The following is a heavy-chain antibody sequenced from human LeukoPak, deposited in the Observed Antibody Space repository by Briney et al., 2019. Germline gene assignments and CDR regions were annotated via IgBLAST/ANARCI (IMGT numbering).Heavy chain of an antibody. CDR2: IYTSGST. V-gene: IGHV4-61*02. J-gene: IGHJ5*02. Sequence: SQTLSLTCTVSGYSISSGYYWSWIRQPAGKGLEWIGRIYTSGSTNYNPSLKSRVTISVDTSKNQFSLKLSSVTAADTAVYYCARGVYSYGYDWFDPWGQGTLVTVSS. CDR3: ARGVYSYGYDWFDP. D-gene: IGHD5-18*01. CDR1: GYSISSGYY.